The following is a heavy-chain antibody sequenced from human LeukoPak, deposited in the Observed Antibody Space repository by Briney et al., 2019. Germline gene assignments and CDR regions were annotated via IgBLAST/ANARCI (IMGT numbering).Heavy chain of an antibody. D-gene: IGHD2-2*02. CDR3: TRVDCSSTSCYIWGATYYMDV. Sequence: QSGGSLRLSCTASGFTFGDYAMSWVRQAPGKGLEWVGFIRSKAYGGTTEYAASVKGRFTISRDDSKSIAYLQMNSLKTEDTAVYYCTRVDCSSTSCYIWGATYYMDVWGKGTTVTVSS. CDR1: GFTFGDYA. V-gene: IGHV3-49*04. J-gene: IGHJ6*03. CDR2: IRSKAYGGTT.